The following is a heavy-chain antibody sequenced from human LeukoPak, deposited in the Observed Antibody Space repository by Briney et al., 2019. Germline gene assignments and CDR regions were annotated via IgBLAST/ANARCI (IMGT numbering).Heavy chain of an antibody. D-gene: IGHD3-10*01. V-gene: IGHV1-24*01. CDR1: GYTLTELS. CDR3: ATDSGILWFGESGYAFDI. J-gene: IGHJ3*02. CDR2: FDPEDGET. Sequence: ASVKVSCKVSGYTLTELSMHWVRQAPGKGLEWMGGFDPEDGETIYAQKFQGRVTMTEDTSTDTAYMELSSLRSEDTAVYYCATDSGILWFGESGYAFDIWGQGTMVTVSS.